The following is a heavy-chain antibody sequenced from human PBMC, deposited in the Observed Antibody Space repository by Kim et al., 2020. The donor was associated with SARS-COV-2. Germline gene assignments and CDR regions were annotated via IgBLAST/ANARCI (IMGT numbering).Heavy chain of an antibody. V-gene: IGHV3-33*01. J-gene: IGHJ6*02. D-gene: IGHD5-18*01. Sequence: GGSLRLSCAASGFTFSSYGMHWVRQAPGKGLEWVAVIWYDGSNKYYADSVKGRFTISRDNSKNTLYLQMNSLRAEDTAVYYCARDQGQLKYAYYYYGMDVWGQGTTVTVSS. CDR1: GFTFSSYG. CDR2: IWYDGSNK. CDR3: ARDQGQLKYAYYYYGMDV.